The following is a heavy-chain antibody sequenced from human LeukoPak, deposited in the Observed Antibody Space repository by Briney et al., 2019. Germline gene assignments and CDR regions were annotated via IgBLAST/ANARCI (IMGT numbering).Heavy chain of an antibody. CDR3: ARAYYGSGGSLTHTDFDY. J-gene: IGHJ4*02. CDR1: GYTFTNYG. D-gene: IGHD3-10*01. V-gene: IGHV1-18*04. Sequence: ASVKVSCKASGYTFTNYGISWVRQATGQGLEWMGWISAYNGNTNYAQKLQDRVTMTTDTSTSTAYMELRSLRSDDTAVYYCARAYYGSGGSLTHTDFDYWGQGTLVTVSS. CDR2: ISAYNGNT.